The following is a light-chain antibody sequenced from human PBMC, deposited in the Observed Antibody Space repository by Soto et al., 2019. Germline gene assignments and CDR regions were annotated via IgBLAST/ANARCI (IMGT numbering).Light chain of an antibody. CDR2: DAS. CDR3: QQRSNWPPRIT. V-gene: IGKV3-11*01. Sequence: EILLTQSPGTLSLSPGARPTLSCRSSQSVSSYLAWYQQKPGQAPRLLIYDASNRATGIPARFSGSGSGTDFTLTISSLEPEDFAVYYCQQRSNWPPRITFGQGTRLEIK. J-gene: IGKJ5*01. CDR1: QSVSSY.